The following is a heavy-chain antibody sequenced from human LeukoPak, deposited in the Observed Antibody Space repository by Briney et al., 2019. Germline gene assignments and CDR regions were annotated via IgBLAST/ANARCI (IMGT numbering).Heavy chain of an antibody. V-gene: IGHV4-59*01. CDR3: ARARHDSSGYYVNWFDP. CDR1: GASIISYS. D-gene: IGHD3-22*01. J-gene: IGHJ5*02. CDR2: IYYSGST. Sequence: SETLSLTCTVSGASIISYSWSWIRQPPGKGLEWIGYIYYSGSTKYNPSLKSRVTISVDTSKNHFSLKLSSVTAADTAVYYFARARHDSSGYYVNWFDPWGQGTLVTVSS.